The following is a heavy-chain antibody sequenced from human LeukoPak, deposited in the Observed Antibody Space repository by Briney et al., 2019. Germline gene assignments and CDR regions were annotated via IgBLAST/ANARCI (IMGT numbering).Heavy chain of an antibody. CDR3: VKEIYSYDKYYYFCAMDV. Sequence: PGGSLRLSCSASGFTFSTYAMHWVRQAPGKGLECVSTISTYGASTYYADSVKGRFTISRDNSQNTLYLQMSSLRAEDTAIYYCVKEIYSYDKYYYFCAMDVWGQGTTVTVSS. CDR1: GFTFSTYA. J-gene: IGHJ6*02. V-gene: IGHV3-64D*06. D-gene: IGHD5-18*01. CDR2: ISTYGAST.